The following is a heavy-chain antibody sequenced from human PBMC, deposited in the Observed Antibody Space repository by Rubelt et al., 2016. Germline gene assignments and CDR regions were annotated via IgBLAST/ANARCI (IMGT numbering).Heavy chain of an antibody. CDR1: GGSISSSSYY. CDR2: IYYSGST. Sequence: QLQLQESGPGLVKPSETLSLTCTVSGGSISSSSYYWGWIRQPPGKGLEWIGSIYYSGSTYYNPSLKSGVTISVDTSKNRFALSLGSVTAADTAVYYCARGRLGFHYSYYGMDVWGQGTTVTVSS. D-gene: IGHD1-26*01. CDR3: ARGRLGFHYSYYGMDV. J-gene: IGHJ6*02. V-gene: IGHV4-39*01.